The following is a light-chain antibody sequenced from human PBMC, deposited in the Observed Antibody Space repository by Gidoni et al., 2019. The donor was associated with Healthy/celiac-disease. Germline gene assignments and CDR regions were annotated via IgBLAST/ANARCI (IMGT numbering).Light chain of an antibody. CDR2: AAS. CDR3: QQSYSTLFT. V-gene: IGKV1-39*01. CDR1: QSISSY. Sequence: DIQMTQSPSSLSASVGDRVTIHCRASQSISSYLNWYQQKPGKAPKLLIYAASSLQSGVPSRFSGSGSGTDFTLTISSLQPEDFATYYCQQSYSTLFTFGPXTKVDIK. J-gene: IGKJ3*01.